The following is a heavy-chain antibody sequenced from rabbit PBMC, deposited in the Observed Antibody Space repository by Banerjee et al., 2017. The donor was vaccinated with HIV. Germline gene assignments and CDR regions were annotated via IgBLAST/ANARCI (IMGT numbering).Heavy chain of an antibody. Sequence: ASGFTISSSYYMCWVRQAPGKGLEWIACIFAGSSSNTYYASWAKGRFTISKTSWTTVTLQMTSLTAADTATYFCARDLTGVIGWNFNLWGPGTLVTVS. J-gene: IGHJ4*01. CDR1: GFTISSSYY. V-gene: IGHV1S40*01. CDR2: IFAGSSSNT. CDR3: ARDLTGVIGWNFNL. D-gene: IGHD1-1*01.